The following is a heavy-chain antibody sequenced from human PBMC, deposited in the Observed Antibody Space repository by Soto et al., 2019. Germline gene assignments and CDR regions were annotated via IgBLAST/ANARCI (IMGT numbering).Heavy chain of an antibody. V-gene: IGHV4-4*02. J-gene: IGHJ4*02. Sequence: QVQLQESGPGLVKPSGTLSLTCAVSGASISSTSTGDWWSWVRQPPGKGLEWIGEIHHSGSTNYNPSLQSRVTMSVDKSKNQFSLRLSSVTAADTAVYYCAKMVGATLVDNWGQGALVTVSS. CDR2: IHHSGST. CDR3: AKMVGATLVDN. D-gene: IGHD1-26*01. CDR1: GASISSTSTGDW.